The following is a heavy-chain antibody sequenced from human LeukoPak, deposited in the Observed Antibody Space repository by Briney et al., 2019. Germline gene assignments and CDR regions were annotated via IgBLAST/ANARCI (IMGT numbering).Heavy chain of an antibody. V-gene: IGHV1-2*04. CDR1: GYTFTGYY. CDR3: ARDKAVAGMGYNWFDP. J-gene: IGHJ5*02. Sequence: ASVKVSCKASGYTFTGYYMHWVRQAPGQGLEWMGWINPNSGGTNYAQKFQGWDTMTRDTSISTAYMELSRLRSDDTAVYYCARDKAVAGMGYNWFDPWGQGTLVTVSS. D-gene: IGHD6-19*01. CDR2: INPNSGGT.